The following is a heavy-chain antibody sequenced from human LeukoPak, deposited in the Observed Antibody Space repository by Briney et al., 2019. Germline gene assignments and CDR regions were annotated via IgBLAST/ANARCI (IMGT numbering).Heavy chain of an antibody. CDR2: INSDGSST. D-gene: IGHD3-16*02. CDR3: VITFPGLGMDV. CDR1: GFTFSSYW. J-gene: IGHJ6*02. Sequence: PGGSLRLSCAASGFTFSSYWMPWVRQAPGKGLVWVSRINSDGSSTSYADSVKGRFTISRDNAKNALYLQMNSLRAEDTAVYYCVITFPGLGMDVWGQGTTVTVSS. V-gene: IGHV3-74*01.